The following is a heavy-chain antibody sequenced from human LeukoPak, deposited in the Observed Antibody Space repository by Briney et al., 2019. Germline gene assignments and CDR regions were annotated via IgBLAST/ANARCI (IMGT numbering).Heavy chain of an antibody. CDR2: IWYDGSNK. J-gene: IGHJ4*02. CDR3: AREYGSGSYGYLDY. CDR1: GFTFSSYG. Sequence: GGSLRLSCAASGFTFSSYGMHWVRQAPGKGLEWVAVIWYDGSNKYYADSVKGRFTISRDNSKNTLYLQMNSLRAEDTAVYYCAREYGSGSYGYLDYWGQGTLVTVSS. V-gene: IGHV3-33*01. D-gene: IGHD3-10*01.